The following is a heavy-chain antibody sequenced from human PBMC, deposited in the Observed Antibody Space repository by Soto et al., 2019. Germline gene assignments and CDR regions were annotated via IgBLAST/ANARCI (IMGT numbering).Heavy chain of an antibody. J-gene: IGHJ4*02. V-gene: IGHV3-33*01. Sequence: GGSLRLSCAASGFTFSSYGMHWVRQAPGKGLEWVAVIWYDGSNKYYADSVKGRFTISRDNSKNTLYLQMNSPRAEDTAVYYCARGRYCSGGSCYTPYYFDYWGQGTLVTVSS. CDR1: GFTFSSYG. CDR2: IWYDGSNK. CDR3: ARGRYCSGGSCYTPYYFDY. D-gene: IGHD2-15*01.